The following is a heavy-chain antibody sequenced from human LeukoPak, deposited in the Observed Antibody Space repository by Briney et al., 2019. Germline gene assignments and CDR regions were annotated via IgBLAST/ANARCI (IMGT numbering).Heavy chain of an antibody. CDR3: ARDGTIEYAFDI. Sequence: PGTSLRLSCAASGFIFRNYGMHWVRQAPGKGLEWVAIIWYDGSNEYYADSVKGRFTISRDNSKNTLYLQMNSLRAEDTAAYYCARDGTIEYAFDIWGQGTMVTVSS. CDR2: IWYDGSNE. J-gene: IGHJ3*02. CDR1: GFIFRNYG. D-gene: IGHD3-3*01. V-gene: IGHV3-33*01.